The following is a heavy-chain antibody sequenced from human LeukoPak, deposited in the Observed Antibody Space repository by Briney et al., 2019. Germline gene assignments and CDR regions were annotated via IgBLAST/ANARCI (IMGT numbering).Heavy chain of an antibody. D-gene: IGHD2-15*01. CDR1: GGSISSTSYY. Sequence: SETLSLTCTVSGGSISSTSYYWGWIRQPPGKGLEWIGSIYYSGSTYYNPSLKSRVTISVDTSKSQFSLKLSSVTAADTAVFYCARHDCTGGSCLGFDLWGRGTLVTVSS. CDR2: IYYSGST. CDR3: ARHDCTGGSCLGFDL. V-gene: IGHV4-39*01. J-gene: IGHJ2*01.